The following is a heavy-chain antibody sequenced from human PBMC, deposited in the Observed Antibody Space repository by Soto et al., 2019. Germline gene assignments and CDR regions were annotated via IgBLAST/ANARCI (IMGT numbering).Heavy chain of an antibody. J-gene: IGHJ4*02. CDR3: ARASYCSGGSCYSG. CDR1: GGTFSSYA. D-gene: IGHD2-15*01. CDR2: IIPIFGTA. Sequence: QVQLVQSGAEVKKPGSSVKVSCKASGGTFSSYAISWVRQAPGQGREWMGGIIPIFGTANYAQKFQGRVTITADESTSTAYMGLSSLRSEDTAVYYCARASYCSGGSCYSGWGQGTLVTVSS. V-gene: IGHV1-69*12.